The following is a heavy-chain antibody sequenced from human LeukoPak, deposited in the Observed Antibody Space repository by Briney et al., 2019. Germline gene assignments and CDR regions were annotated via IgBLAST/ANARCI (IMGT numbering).Heavy chain of an antibody. D-gene: IGHD2-2*02. V-gene: IGHV3-7*03. CDR3: AKVACSSTSCYRLGDAFDI. J-gene: IGHJ3*02. Sequence: PGGSLRLSCAASGFTFSNYWVSWVRQAPGKGLEWVANMRQDGDGKSYVDSVKGRFTISRGNAKNSLYLQMNSLRAEDTALYYCAKVACSSTSCYRLGDAFDIWGQGTMVTVSS. CDR1: GFTFSNYW. CDR2: MRQDGDGK.